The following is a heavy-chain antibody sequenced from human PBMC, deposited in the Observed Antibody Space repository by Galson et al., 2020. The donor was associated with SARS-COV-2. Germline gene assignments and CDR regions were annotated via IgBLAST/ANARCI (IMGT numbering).Heavy chain of an antibody. D-gene: IGHD3-22*01. V-gene: IGHV3-21*01. CDR1: GFTFSSYS. CDR2: ISSSSSYI. J-gene: IGHJ6*02. Sequence: GGSLRLSCAASGFTFSSYSMNWVRQAPGKGLEWVSSISSSSSYIYYADSVKGRFTISRDNAKNTLYLQMNSLRAEDTAVYYCARELRYYDSSGYYFPGLYYGMDVWGQGTTVTVSS. CDR3: ARELRYYDSSGYYFPGLYYGMDV.